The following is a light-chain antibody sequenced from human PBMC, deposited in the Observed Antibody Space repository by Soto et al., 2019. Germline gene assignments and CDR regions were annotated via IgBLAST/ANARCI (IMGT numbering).Light chain of an antibody. V-gene: IGLV2-14*01. CDR3: YSYTSSSTYV. CDR1: SSDVGAYNY. Sequence: QSVLTQPASVSGSPGQSVTISCTGTSSDVGAYNYVSWYQQHPAKVPKLMIYDVSNRPSGVSDRFSGSKSGNTASLTISRLQAEDEADYYCYSYTSSSTYVFGTGTKVTVL. CDR2: DVS. J-gene: IGLJ1*01.